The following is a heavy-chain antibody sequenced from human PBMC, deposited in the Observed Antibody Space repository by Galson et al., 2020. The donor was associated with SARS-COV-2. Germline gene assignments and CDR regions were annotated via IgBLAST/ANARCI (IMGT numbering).Heavy chain of an antibody. D-gene: IGHD6-13*01. CDR3: ARSITKKQQLVPLTNWFDP. V-gene: IGHV4-39*01. CDR1: GGSISSSSYY. CDR2: IYYSGST. Sequence: SETLSLTCTVSGGSISSSSYYWGWIRQPPGKGLEWIGSIYYSGSTYYNPSLKSRVTISVDTSKNQFSLKLSSVTAADTAVYYCARSITKKQQLVPLTNWFDPWGQGTLVTVSS. J-gene: IGHJ5*02.